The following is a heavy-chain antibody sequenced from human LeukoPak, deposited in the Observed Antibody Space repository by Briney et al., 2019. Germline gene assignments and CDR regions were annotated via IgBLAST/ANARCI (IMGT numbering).Heavy chain of an antibody. CDR3: ARGHRSIAAAAAYFGY. Sequence: SETLSLTCAVYGGSFSGYYWSWIRQPPGKGLEWIGEINHSGSTNYNPSLKSRVTISVDTSKNQFSLKLSSVTAADTAVYYCARGHRSIAAAAAYFGYWGQGTLVTVSS. V-gene: IGHV4-34*01. J-gene: IGHJ4*02. D-gene: IGHD6-13*01. CDR1: GGSFSGYY. CDR2: INHSGST.